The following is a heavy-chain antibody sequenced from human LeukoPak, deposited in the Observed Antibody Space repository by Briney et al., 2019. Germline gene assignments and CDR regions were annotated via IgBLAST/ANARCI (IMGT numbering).Heavy chain of an antibody. Sequence: PGGSLRLSCAASGSTFSSYAMSWVRRAPGKGLEWVSAISGSGGSTYYADSVKGRFTISRDNSKDTLYLRMNSLRAEDTAVYYCAKGTHRYYDILTGYYDSNYFDYWGQGTLVTVSS. J-gene: IGHJ4*02. D-gene: IGHD3-9*01. CDR3: AKGTHRYYDILTGYYDSNYFDY. CDR2: ISGSGGST. V-gene: IGHV3-23*01. CDR1: GSTFSSYA.